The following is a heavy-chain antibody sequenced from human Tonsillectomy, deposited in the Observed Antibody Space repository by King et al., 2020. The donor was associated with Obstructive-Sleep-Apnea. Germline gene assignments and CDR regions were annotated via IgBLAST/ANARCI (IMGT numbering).Heavy chain of an antibody. D-gene: IGHD2-2*01. Sequence: VQLVESGGVVVQPGGSLRLSCAASGFTFDDYTMHWVRQAPGKGLEWVSLISWDGGSTYYADSVKGRFTISRDNSKNSLYLQMNRLRTEDTALYYCAKDTSSTSNFYGMDVWGQGTTVTVSS. CDR3: AKDTSSTSNFYGMDV. J-gene: IGHJ6*02. CDR1: GFTFDDYT. CDR2: ISWDGGST. V-gene: IGHV3-43*01.